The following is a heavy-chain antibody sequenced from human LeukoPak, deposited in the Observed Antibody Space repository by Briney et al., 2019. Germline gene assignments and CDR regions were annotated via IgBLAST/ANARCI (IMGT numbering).Heavy chain of an antibody. Sequence: GGSLRLSCAASGFTFDDYGMSWVRQAPGKGLEWVSGINWNGGSTGYADSVKGRFTISRDNAKSSLYLQVNSLRAEDTALYYCARLIGGGSGTIGGQGTLVTVSS. D-gene: IGHD3-10*01. V-gene: IGHV3-20*04. CDR2: INWNGGST. J-gene: IGHJ4*02. CDR3: ARLIGGGSGTI. CDR1: GFTFDDYG.